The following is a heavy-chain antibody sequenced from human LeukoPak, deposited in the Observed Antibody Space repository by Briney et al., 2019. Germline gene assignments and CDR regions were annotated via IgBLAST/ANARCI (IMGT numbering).Heavy chain of an antibody. CDR1: GGSISSYY. Sequence: SETLSLTCTVSGGSISSYYWSWIRQPPGKGLEWIGYAYYSGGTNYNPSLKSRVTISEDTSKNQFSLKLSSVTAADTAVYYCARDNGGGYYYDYWGPGTLVTVSS. V-gene: IGHV4-59*01. D-gene: IGHD3-22*01. CDR3: ARDNGGGYYYDY. CDR2: AYYSGGT. J-gene: IGHJ4*02.